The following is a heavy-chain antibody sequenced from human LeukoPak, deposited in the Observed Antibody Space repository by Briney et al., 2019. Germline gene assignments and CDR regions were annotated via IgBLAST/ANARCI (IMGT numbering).Heavy chain of an antibody. Sequence: GSLRLSCAASGFTFSSYEMNWVRQPPGKGLEWIGFIYDSGSANYKSSLKSRVTMTVDTSKDQFPLKLNSVSAADTAVYYCARVLQNYYHMDVWGKGTTVTVSS. CDR3: ARVLQNYYHMDV. CDR1: GFTFSSYE. J-gene: IGHJ6*03. V-gene: IGHV4-59*01. D-gene: IGHD3-3*01. CDR2: IYDSGSA.